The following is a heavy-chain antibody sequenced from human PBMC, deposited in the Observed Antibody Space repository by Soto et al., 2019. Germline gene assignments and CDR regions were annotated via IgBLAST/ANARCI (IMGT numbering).Heavy chain of an antibody. Sequence: TSETLSLTCTVSGGSISSGGYYWSWIRQHPGKGLEWIGYIYYSGSTYYNPSLKSRVTISVDTSKNQFSLKLSSVTAADTAVYYCARLAAADGNWFDPWGQGTLVTVSS. CDR3: ARLAAADGNWFDP. CDR1: GGSISSGGYY. V-gene: IGHV4-31*03. D-gene: IGHD6-13*01. CDR2: IYYSGST. J-gene: IGHJ5*02.